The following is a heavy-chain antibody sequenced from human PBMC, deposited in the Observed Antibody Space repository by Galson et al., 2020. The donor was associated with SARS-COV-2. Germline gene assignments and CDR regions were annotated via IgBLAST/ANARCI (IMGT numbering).Heavy chain of an antibody. V-gene: IGHV5-51*01. J-gene: IGHJ6*02. CDR1: GDSFSTNW. Sequence: HGESLKISCKGSGDSFSTNWIAWVRQMPGQGLEWMGIIYPDDSDTRYSPSFQGQVTISADKSLSSAYLQWSSLRASDTAMSYCARYGGAILEIDDYYAMDVWGQGTTVTVSS. CDR2: IYPDDSDT. D-gene: IGHD2-21*01. CDR3: ARYGGAILEIDDYYAMDV.